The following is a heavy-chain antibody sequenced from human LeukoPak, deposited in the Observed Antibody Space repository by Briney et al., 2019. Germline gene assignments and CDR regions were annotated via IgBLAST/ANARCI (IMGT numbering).Heavy chain of an antibody. Sequence: PSETLSLTCTVSSGAISSSSYYWGWIRQPPGKGLEWIGSISYSGSTDYNPSLKSRVTISVDTSKNQFSLRLSSVTAAYTAGYFCARHSGSYLYYFDFWGQGALVTVSS. D-gene: IGHD1-26*01. J-gene: IGHJ4*02. V-gene: IGHV4-39*01. CDR1: SGAISSSSYY. CDR3: ARHSGSYLYYFDF. CDR2: ISYSGST.